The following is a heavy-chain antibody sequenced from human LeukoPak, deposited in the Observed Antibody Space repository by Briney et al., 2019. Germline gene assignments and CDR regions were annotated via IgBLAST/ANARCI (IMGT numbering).Heavy chain of an antibody. CDR2: IYYSDST. CDR3: ARVKESSGGRMISGRFLDYKYYYMDV. Sequence: SSETLSLTCTVSGGSISNYFWSWIRQPPGKGLECIGYIYYSDSTNYNPSLKSRVTVSVDTSKNQFSLKLSSVTAADTAMYYCARVKESSGGRMISGRFLDYKYYYMDVWGKGTTVTVSS. CDR1: GGSISNYF. V-gene: IGHV4-59*01. J-gene: IGHJ6*03. D-gene: IGHD2-15*01.